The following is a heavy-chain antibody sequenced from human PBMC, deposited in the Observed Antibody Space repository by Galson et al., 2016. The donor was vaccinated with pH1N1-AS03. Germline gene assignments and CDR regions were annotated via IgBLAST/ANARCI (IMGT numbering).Heavy chain of an antibody. CDR1: GYSFINFG. J-gene: IGHJ4*02. Sequence: SCKASGYSFINFGITWVRQAPGQGLEWVGWISAYNGNTNYAQKFLGRVSMTTDTSTSTAYMELRSLRSDDTAIYYCVKDITDYDVWNGYSRGGDYWGQGTLVTVSS. CDR2: ISAYNGNT. CDR3: VKDITDYDVWNGYSRGGDY. V-gene: IGHV1-18*01. D-gene: IGHD3-3*01.